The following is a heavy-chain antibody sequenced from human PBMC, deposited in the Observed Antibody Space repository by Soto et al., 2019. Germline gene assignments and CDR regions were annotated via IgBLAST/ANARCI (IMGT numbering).Heavy chain of an antibody. J-gene: IGHJ4*02. D-gene: IGHD5-12*01. V-gene: IGHV3-30*18. Sequence: QVQLVESGGGVVQPGRSLRLSCVASGFTFSSSGLHWVRQAPGKGLEWVAVISHDGTNKYYADSGKGRFTISRDNSKNTLYLQMNSLRAEDTAVYYCAKGGRGGYDYIDYWGQGTLVTVSS. CDR3: AKGGRGGYDYIDY. CDR1: GFTFSSSG. CDR2: ISHDGTNK.